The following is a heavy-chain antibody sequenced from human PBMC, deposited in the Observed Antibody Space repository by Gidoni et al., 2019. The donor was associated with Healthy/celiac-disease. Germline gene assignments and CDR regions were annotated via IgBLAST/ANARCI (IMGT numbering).Heavy chain of an antibody. CDR2: IWYDGSNK. J-gene: IGHJ6*02. CDR1: GFTFSSYG. Sequence: QVQLVESGGGVVQPGRSLRLSCAASGFTFSSYGMHWVRQAPGKGLEWVAVIWYDGSNKYYADSVKGRFTISRDNSKNTLYLQMNSLRAEDTAVYYCAREGSGSYSETGMDVWGQGTTVTVSS. D-gene: IGHD1-26*01. CDR3: AREGSGSYSETGMDV. V-gene: IGHV3-33*01.